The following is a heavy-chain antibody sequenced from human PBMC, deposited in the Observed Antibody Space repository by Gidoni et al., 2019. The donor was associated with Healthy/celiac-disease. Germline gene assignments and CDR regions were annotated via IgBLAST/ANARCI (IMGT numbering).Heavy chain of an antibody. J-gene: IGHJ6*02. D-gene: IGHD6-19*01. CDR3: TQNQRAVAGMAASYYYYYGMDV. CDR2: IKSKTDGGTT. V-gene: IGHV3-15*01. CDR1: GFTFRNAW. Sequence: EVQLVAAGGGLVRAGGSRWLACGASGFTFRNAWMSGLRPAPGKGLEWVGRIKSKTDGGTTDYAAPVKGRFTISRDDSKNTLYLQMNSLKTEDTAVYYCTQNQRAVAGMAASYYYYYGMDVWGQGTTVTVSS.